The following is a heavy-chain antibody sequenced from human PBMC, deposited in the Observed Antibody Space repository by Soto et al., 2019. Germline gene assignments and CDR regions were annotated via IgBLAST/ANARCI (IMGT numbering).Heavy chain of an antibody. CDR1: GGSVSSGGYS. D-gene: IGHD3-10*01. Sequence: NPSETLSLTCSVSGGSVSSGGYSWTWIRQPPGEGLEWIGYIHHSGTTNYNPSVTSRVTISVDTSKNQFSLKLNSVTPADTAVYHCARVLLWFGEFSYDRGYFYYGMDVWGQGTTVTVSS. CDR2: IHHSGTT. V-gene: IGHV4-61*08. CDR3: ARVLLWFGEFSYDRGYFYYGMDV. J-gene: IGHJ6*02.